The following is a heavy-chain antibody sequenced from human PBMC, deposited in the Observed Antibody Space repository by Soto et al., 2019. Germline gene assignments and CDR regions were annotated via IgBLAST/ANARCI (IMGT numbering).Heavy chain of an antibody. V-gene: IGHV3-30-3*01. CDR2: ISYDGSNK. CDR1: GFTFSSYA. J-gene: IGHJ4*02. Sequence: GGSLRLSCAASGFTFSSYAMHWVRQAPGKGLEWVAVISYDGSNKYYADSVKGRFTISRDNSKNTLYLQMNSLRAEDTAVYYCARDLSPLRTGTTGYWGQGTLVTVSS. D-gene: IGHD1-7*01. CDR3: ARDLSPLRTGTTGY.